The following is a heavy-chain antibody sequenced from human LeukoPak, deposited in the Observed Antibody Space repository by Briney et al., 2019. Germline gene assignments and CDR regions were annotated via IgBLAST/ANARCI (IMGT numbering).Heavy chain of an antibody. CDR2: ISGSGGGT. V-gene: IGHV3-23*01. D-gene: IGHD3-22*01. CDR1: GFTFSSYA. Sequence: PGGSLRLSCAASGFTFSSYAMSWVRQAPGKGLEWVAGISGSGGGTNFAGSVKGRFTISRDNPKNTLYLQMSSLRAEDTAVYFCAKRGVVIRVILVGFHKEAYYFDSWGQGALVTVSS. J-gene: IGHJ4*02. CDR3: AKRGVVIRVILVGFHKEAYYFDS.